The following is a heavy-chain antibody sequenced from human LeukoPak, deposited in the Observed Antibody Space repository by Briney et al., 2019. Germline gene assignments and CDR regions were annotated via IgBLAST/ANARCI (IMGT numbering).Heavy chain of an antibody. CDR2: TYYRSKWYN. Sequence: SQTLSLTCAISGDSVSSKSAAWNWIRQSPSRGLEWLGRTYYRSKWYNDYAVSVQSRITINPDTSKNQFSLQLNSVTPEDTAVYYCARVAFGEYVHWFDPWGQGTLVTVSS. D-gene: IGHD3-10*01. CDR3: ARVAFGEYVHWFDP. CDR1: GDSVSSKSAA. V-gene: IGHV6-1*01. J-gene: IGHJ5*02.